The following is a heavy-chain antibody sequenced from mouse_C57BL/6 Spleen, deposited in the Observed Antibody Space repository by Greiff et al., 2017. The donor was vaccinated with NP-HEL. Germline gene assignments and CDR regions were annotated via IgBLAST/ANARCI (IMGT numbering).Heavy chain of an antibody. CDR1: GFSLTSYG. CDR2: IWRGGST. CDR3: AKGVYDGYYGGYYYAMDY. D-gene: IGHD2-3*01. Sequence: QVQLKESGPGLVQPSQSLSITCTVSGFSLTSYGVHWVRQSPGKGLEWLGVIWRGGSTDYNAAFMSRLSITKDNSKSQVFFKMNRLQADDTAIYYCAKGVYDGYYGGYYYAMDYWGQGTSVTVSS. J-gene: IGHJ4*01. V-gene: IGHV2-5*01.